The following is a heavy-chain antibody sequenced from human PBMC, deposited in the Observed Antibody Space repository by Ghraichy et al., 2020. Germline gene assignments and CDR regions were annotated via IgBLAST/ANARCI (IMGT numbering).Heavy chain of an antibody. CDR2: ISYDGSNK. Sequence: GGSLRLSCAASGFTFSSYAMHWVRQAPGKGLEWVAVISYDGSNKYYADSVKGRFTISRDNSKNTLYLQMNSLRAEDTAVYYCAREIRAGGGDAFDIWGQGTMVTVSS. D-gene: IGHD3-10*01. J-gene: IGHJ3*02. V-gene: IGHV3-30*04. CDR3: AREIRAGGGDAFDI. CDR1: GFTFSSYA.